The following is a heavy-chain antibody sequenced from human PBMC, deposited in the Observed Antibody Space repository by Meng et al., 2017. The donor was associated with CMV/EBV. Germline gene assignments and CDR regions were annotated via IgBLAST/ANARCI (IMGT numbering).Heavy chain of an antibody. CDR1: GWSFSGYY. CDR3: ARGGVEMATIGYYFDY. Sequence: QLRLQPRVPVLFKPSATLSLTCAGYGWSFSGYYWSWIRQPPGKGLEWIGEINHSGSTNYNPSLKSRVTISVDTSKNQFSLKLSSVTAADTAVYYCARGGVEMATIGYYFDYWGQGTLVTVSS. J-gene: IGHJ4*02. D-gene: IGHD5-24*01. V-gene: IGHV4-34*01. CDR2: INHSGST.